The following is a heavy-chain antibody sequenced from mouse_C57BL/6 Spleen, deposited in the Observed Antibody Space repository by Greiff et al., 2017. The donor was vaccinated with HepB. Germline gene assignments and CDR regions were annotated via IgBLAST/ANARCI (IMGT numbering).Heavy chain of an antibody. J-gene: IGHJ2*01. D-gene: IGHD4-1*01. Sequence: QVQLQQSGPELVKPGASVKISCKASGYSFTSYYIHWVKQRPGQGLEWIGWIYPGSGNTKYNEKFKGKATLTADTSSSTAYMQLSSLTSEDSAVYYCARGWDVYYFDYWGQGTTLTVSS. CDR2: IYPGSGNT. CDR3: ARGWDVYYFDY. CDR1: GYSFTSYY. V-gene: IGHV1-66*01.